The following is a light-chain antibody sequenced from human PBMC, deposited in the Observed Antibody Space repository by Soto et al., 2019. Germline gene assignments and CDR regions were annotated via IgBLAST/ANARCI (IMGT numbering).Light chain of an antibody. CDR1: SSSIGNNY. V-gene: IGLV1-51*01. CDR3: GTWDSSLSALI. Sequence: QSVLTQPPSVSAAPGQRVTISCSGSSSSIGNNYVSWYQQLPGTVPKLVIYDNEKRSSGIPDRFSASKSGTSATLVITGLQTGDEAEYYCGTWDSSLSALIFGGGTKLTVL. CDR2: DNE. J-gene: IGLJ2*01.